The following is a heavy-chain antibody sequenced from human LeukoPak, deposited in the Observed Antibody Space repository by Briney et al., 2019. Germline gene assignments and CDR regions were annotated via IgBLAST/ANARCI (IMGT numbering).Heavy chain of an antibody. CDR3: ARAPAHYYDSSDHYYVGESYFDY. J-gene: IGHJ4*02. D-gene: IGHD3-22*01. CDR1: GFTFSSYS. Sequence: GGSLGLSCAASGFTFSSYSMNWVRQAPGKGLEWVSSTSSSSSNIYYADSVKGRFTISRDNAKNSLYLQMNSLRAEDAAVYYCARAPAHYYDSSDHYYVGESYFDYWGQGTLVTVSS. CDR2: TSSSSSNI. V-gene: IGHV3-21*01.